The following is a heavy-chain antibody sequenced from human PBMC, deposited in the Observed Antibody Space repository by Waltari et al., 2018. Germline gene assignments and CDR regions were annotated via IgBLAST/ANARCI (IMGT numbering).Heavy chain of an antibody. CDR1: GFTFSSYS. CDR3: ASEAVAGTSYFDY. CDR2: ISSSSSYI. J-gene: IGHJ4*02. V-gene: IGHV3-21*01. D-gene: IGHD6-19*01. Sequence: EVQLVESGGGLVKPGGSLRLSCAASGFTFSSYSMNWVRQAPGKGLEWVSSISSSSSYIYYADAGKVRFTISRDNAKNSLYLQMNSLRAEDTAVYYCASEAVAGTSYFDYWGQGTLVTVSS.